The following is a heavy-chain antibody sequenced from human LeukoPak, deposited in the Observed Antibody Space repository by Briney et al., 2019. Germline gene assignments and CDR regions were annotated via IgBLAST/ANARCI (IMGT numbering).Heavy chain of an antibody. Sequence: SETLSLTCTVSGGSISSYYWSWNRQPPGKGLEWIGEINHSGSTNYNPSLKSRVTISVDTSKNQFSLKLSSVTAADTAVYYCAGTYYYGSGSYPLYYWGQGTLVTVSS. CDR1: GGSISSYY. CDR3: AGTYYYGSGSYPLYY. CDR2: INHSGST. J-gene: IGHJ4*02. V-gene: IGHV4-34*01. D-gene: IGHD3-10*01.